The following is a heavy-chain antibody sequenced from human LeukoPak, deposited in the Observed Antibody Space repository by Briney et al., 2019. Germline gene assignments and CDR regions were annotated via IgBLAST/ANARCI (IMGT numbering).Heavy chain of an antibody. V-gene: IGHV3-11*04. Sequence: SGGSLRLSCAASGFTFSDDCMTWIRQAPGKGLEWVAYISNSDGTTYYADFVRGRFTISRDNAKKSLYLHMNSLRVEDTAVYYCARGGSYSCLDYWGQGTLVTVSS. D-gene: IGHD3-10*01. CDR3: ARGGSYSCLDY. CDR2: ISNSDGTT. CDR1: GFTFSDDC. J-gene: IGHJ4*02.